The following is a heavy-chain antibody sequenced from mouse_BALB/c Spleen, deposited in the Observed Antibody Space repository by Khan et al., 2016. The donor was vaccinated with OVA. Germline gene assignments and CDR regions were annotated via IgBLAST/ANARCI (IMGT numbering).Heavy chain of an antibody. J-gene: IGHJ3*01. CDR2: VSTGGSYT. CDR3: TRLAYYYGSEGFAY. Sequence: EVELVESGGDLVKPGGSLKLSCAASGFTFSTYGMSWVRQTADRRLEWVATVSTGGSYTYYPDSVKGRFTISRDNAKNNLYLQMNSLKSEDTAMFYCTRLAYYYGSEGFAYWGQGTLVTVSA. CDR1: GFTFSTYG. D-gene: IGHD1-1*01. V-gene: IGHV5-6*01.